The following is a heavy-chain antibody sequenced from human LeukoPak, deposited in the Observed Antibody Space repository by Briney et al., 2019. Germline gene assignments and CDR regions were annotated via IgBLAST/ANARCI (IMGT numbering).Heavy chain of an antibody. CDR2: INSDSSYI. D-gene: IGHD6-19*01. V-gene: IGHV3-21*03. Sequence: GGSLRLSCATSGFTFSSYSMNWVRQAPGKGLEWVSYINSDSSYIFYADSVKGRFTISRDNAKNSMSLQMNSLRAEDTGFYYCAREDYSSGWSRLRWFDSWGQGTLVTVSS. CDR3: AREDYSSGWSRLRWFDS. CDR1: GFTFSSYS. J-gene: IGHJ5*01.